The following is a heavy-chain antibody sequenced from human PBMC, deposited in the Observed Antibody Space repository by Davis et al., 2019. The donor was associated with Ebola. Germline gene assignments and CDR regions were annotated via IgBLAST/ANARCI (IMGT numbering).Heavy chain of an antibody. CDR2: IYSGGST. D-gene: IGHD2-15*01. J-gene: IGHJ4*02. Sequence: GGSLRLSCAASGFIVSSYYMSWVRQAPGRGLEWVSVIYSGGSTYYADSVKGRFTISRHNSKNTLYLQMNSLRAEDTAVYYCAQGWSRYYFDYWGQGTLVTVSS. V-gene: IGHV3-53*04. CDR1: GFIVSSYY. CDR3: AQGWSRYYFDY.